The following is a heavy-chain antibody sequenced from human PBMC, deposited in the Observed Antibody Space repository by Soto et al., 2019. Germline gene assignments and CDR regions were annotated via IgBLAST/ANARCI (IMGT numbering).Heavy chain of an antibody. D-gene: IGHD1-26*01. V-gene: IGHV4-59*01. CDR2: IYNNGST. Sequence: PSETLSLTCTVSGDSISTYYWHWIRQPPRKGPEWIGYIYNNGSTNYIPSLKSRVTISLDRSKKQFSLTLNSVTSADTAVYYCAREGTGWELLESRVDAFDIWGQGTMVT. CDR1: GDSISTYY. J-gene: IGHJ3*02. CDR3: AREGTGWELLESRVDAFDI.